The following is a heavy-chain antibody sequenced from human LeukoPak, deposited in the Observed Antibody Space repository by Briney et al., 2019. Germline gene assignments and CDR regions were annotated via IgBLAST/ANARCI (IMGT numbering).Heavy chain of an antibody. Sequence: GGSLRLSCAVSGFTFSSYWMNWVRQAPGKGLEWVASIRQDGGEKSYVDSVEGRFTISRDNTKNSLYLQINSLRAEDTAVYYCARDGTAAGLYFDLWGQGTLVIVSS. CDR2: IRQDGGEK. J-gene: IGHJ4*01. CDR3: ARDGTAAGLYFDL. V-gene: IGHV3-7*01. CDR1: GFTFSSYW. D-gene: IGHD6-13*01.